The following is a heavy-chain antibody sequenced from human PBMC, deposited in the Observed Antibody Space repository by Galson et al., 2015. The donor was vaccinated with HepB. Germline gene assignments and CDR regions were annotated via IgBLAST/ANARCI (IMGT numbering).Heavy chain of an antibody. V-gene: IGHV1-2*06. CDR1: GYTFTGYF. D-gene: IGHD4-17*01. CDR2: INPNSGAT. Sequence: SVKVSCKASGYTFTGYFMHWVRQAPGQGLEWMGRINPNSGATNYAQKFQARITMTRDTSISTAYTVLSRLTSDDTAFYYCAGAVTRTPDYWGQGTLVTVSS. J-gene: IGHJ4*02. CDR3: AGAVTRTPDY.